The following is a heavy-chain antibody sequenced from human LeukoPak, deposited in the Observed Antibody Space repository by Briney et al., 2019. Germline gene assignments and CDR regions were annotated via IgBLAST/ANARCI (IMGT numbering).Heavy chain of an antibody. D-gene: IGHD6-19*01. CDR2: INTDGSST. CDR3: ARESVGSSGWYVGIDY. J-gene: IGHJ4*02. Sequence: PGGSLRLSCAASGFTFSSYWMHWVRQAPGKGLVWVSRINTDGSSTSYADSVKGRLTISRDNAKNTLYLQMNSLRAEDTAVYYCARESVGSSGWYVGIDYWGQGTLVTVSS. CDR1: GFTFSSYW. V-gene: IGHV3-74*01.